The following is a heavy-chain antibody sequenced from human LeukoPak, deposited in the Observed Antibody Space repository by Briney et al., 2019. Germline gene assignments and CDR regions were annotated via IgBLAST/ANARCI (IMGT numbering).Heavy chain of an antibody. Sequence: GRSLRLSCAASGFTFSSYSMNWGRQAPGKGLEWVSSISSRSSYIYYADSVKGRFTISRDNAKNSLYLQMNSLRAEDTAVYYCARVTSSGWSNWFDPWGQGTLVTVSS. CDR1: GFTFSSYS. J-gene: IGHJ5*02. CDR2: ISSRSSYI. V-gene: IGHV3-21*01. CDR3: ARVTSSGWSNWFDP. D-gene: IGHD6-19*01.